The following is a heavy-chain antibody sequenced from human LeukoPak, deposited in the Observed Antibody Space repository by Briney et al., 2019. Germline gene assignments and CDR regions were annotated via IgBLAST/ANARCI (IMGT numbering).Heavy chain of an antibody. Sequence: KSSETLSLTCTVSGGSISSYYWSWIRQPAGKGPEWIGRIYTSGSTNYNPSLKSRVTMSVDTSKNQFSLKLSSVTAADTAVYYCARDIGRPTFGGVIVTYFDYWGQGTLVTVSS. CDR2: IYTSGST. CDR1: GGSISSYY. V-gene: IGHV4-4*07. D-gene: IGHD3-16*02. CDR3: ARDIGRPTFGGVIVTYFDY. J-gene: IGHJ4*02.